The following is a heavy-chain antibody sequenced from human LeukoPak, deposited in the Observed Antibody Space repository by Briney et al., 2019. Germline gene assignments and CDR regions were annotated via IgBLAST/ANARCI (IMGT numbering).Heavy chain of an antibody. Sequence: GGSLRLSCAASGFTFSSYAMHWVRQAPGKGLEYVSAISSNGGRTYYANSVKGRFTISRDNSKNTLYLQMGSLRAEDMAVYYCARAEAVAGTPYFDYWGQGTLVTVSS. J-gene: IGHJ4*02. V-gene: IGHV3-64*01. D-gene: IGHD6-19*01. CDR2: ISSNGGRT. CDR1: GFTFSSYA. CDR3: ARAEAVAGTPYFDY.